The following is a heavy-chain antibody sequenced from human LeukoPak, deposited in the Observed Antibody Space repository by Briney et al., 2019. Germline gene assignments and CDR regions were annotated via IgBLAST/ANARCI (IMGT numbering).Heavy chain of an antibody. Sequence: ALVTVSCKASGYTFTSYDINWVRQATGQGLEWMGWMNPNSGNTGYAQKFQGRVTMTRNTSISTAYMELSSLRSEDTAVYYCARGAVVVAGNWFDPWGQGTLVTVSS. V-gene: IGHV1-8*01. CDR3: ARGAVVVAGNWFDP. CDR2: MNPNSGNT. J-gene: IGHJ5*02. D-gene: IGHD6-19*01. CDR1: GYTFTSYD.